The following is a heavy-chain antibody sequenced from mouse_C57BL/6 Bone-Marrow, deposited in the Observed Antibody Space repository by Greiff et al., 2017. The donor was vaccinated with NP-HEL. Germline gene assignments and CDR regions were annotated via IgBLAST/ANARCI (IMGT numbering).Heavy chain of an antibody. J-gene: IGHJ3*01. CDR1: GYSITSGYD. D-gene: IGHD2-4*01. CDR3: ASSFYDYFSWFAY. CDR2: ISYSGST. Sequence: VQLKESGPGMVKPSQSLSLTCTVTGYSITSGYDWHWIRHFPGNKLEWMGYISYSGSTNYNPSLKSRISITHDTSKNHFFLKLNSVTTEDTATYYCASSFYDYFSWFAYWGQGTLVTVSA. V-gene: IGHV3-1*01.